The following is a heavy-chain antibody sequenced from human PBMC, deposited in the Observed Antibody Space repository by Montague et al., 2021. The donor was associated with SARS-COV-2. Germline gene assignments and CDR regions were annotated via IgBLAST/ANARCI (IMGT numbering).Heavy chain of an antibody. Sequence: SLRLSCAAAGLTVRENYMSWVRQAPGKRLEWVSLLFRRGKPYYANSVKGRFTISRDDSNNILFLQMNSVRLEDTAVYFCAREEGGVGGVLGPLLYHGMDVWGQGTTVTVSS. CDR3: AREEGGVGGVLGPLLYHGMDV. CDR2: LFRRGKP. D-gene: IGHD3-16*01. J-gene: IGHJ6*02. CDR1: GLTVRENY. V-gene: IGHV3-66*03.